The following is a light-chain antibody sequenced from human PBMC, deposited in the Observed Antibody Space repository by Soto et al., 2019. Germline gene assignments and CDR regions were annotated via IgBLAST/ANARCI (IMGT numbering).Light chain of an antibody. Sequence: QPVLTQPASVSGSPGQSITISCTGTSSDVGGYNYVSWYQQHPGKAPKLMIYEVSNRPSGVSNRFSGSKSGNTASLTISGLQAEDEADYYRSSYTSSSTWVFGGGTKLTVL. J-gene: IGLJ3*02. CDR3: SSYTSSSTWV. V-gene: IGLV2-14*01. CDR2: EVS. CDR1: SSDVGGYNY.